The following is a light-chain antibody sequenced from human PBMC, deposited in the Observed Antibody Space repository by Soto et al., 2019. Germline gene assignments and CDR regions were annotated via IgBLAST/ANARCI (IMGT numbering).Light chain of an antibody. CDR3: QQRYSTTIT. CDR2: AAS. CDR1: QTISSW. V-gene: IGKV1-39*01. Sequence: DIQTTQSPSTLSGSVGDRVTITCRASQTISSWLAWYQQKPGKAPKLLIYAASSLQSGVPSRFSGSGSGTDFTLTISSLQPEDFATYDCQQRYSTTITFGQGTRLEIK. J-gene: IGKJ5*01.